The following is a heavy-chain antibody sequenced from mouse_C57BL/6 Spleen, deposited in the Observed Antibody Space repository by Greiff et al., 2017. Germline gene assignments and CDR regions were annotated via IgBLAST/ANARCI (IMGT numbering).Heavy chain of an antibody. CDR2: ISSGGSYT. CDR3: ARLGDGYYF. Sequence: EVMLVESGGDLVKPGGSLKLSCAASGFTFSSYGMAWVRQTPDKRLEWVATISSGGSYTYYPDSVKGRFTISRDNAKNTLYLQMSSLKSEDTAMYYCARLGDGYYFWGQGTLVSVSA. CDR1: GFTFSSYG. D-gene: IGHD2-3*01. V-gene: IGHV5-6*01. J-gene: IGHJ3*01.